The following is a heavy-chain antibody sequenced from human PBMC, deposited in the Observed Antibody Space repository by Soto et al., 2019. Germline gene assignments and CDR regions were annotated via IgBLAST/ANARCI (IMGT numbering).Heavy chain of an antibody. CDR3: ARVRGKRWHYTGFDY. Sequence: GGSLRLSCAASGFTFSSYAIHWDRQAPAKGLEWVAVISYDGINKYYADSVKGGFTISRDNSKNTLYLQMNSLRAEDTAVYYCARVRGKRWHYTGFDYWGQGTLVTVSS. CDR2: ISYDGINK. D-gene: IGHD3-16*01. CDR1: GFTFSSYA. V-gene: IGHV3-30-3*01. J-gene: IGHJ4*02.